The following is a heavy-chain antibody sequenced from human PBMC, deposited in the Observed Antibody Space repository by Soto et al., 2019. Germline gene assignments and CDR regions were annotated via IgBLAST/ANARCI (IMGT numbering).Heavy chain of an antibody. Sequence: PVGSLRLSYVASGFTFSLYAMTFHRQGTGKGLEWVSAISRGDGNPSYAASVKSRFTISRDNSKNTLYLNMNSLRPNDTAAYFCAKWHTYTYDSLAFSGFDCWGQGTQVTVSS. J-gene: IGHJ4*02. D-gene: IGHD3-16*01. CDR2: ISRGDGNP. CDR1: GFTFSLYA. V-gene: IGHV3-23*01. CDR3: AKWHTYTYDSLAFSGFDC.